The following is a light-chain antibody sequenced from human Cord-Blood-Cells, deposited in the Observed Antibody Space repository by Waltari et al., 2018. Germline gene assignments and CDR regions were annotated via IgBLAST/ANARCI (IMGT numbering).Light chain of an antibody. J-gene: IGLJ2*01. V-gene: IGLV2-14*01. CDR2: DVS. Sequence: QSALTQPASVSGSPGQSITISCTGTSSDVGGYNYVSWYQQHPAKAPKLSIYDVSNRHAGVSNRFSGSKSGNAASLTISGLQAEDEADYYCSSYTSRSTLVVFGGGTKLTGL. CDR1: SSDVGGYNY. CDR3: SSYTSRSTLVV.